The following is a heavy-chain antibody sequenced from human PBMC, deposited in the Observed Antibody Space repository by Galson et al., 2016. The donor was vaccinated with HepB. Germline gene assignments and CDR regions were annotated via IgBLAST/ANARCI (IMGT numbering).Heavy chain of an antibody. CDR2: ISRSGDST. CDR3: VQGSTAPAV. CDR1: GFTFSRYG. J-gene: IGHJ6*04. V-gene: IGHV3-23*01. Sequence: SLRPSCAGSGFTFSRYGMTWVRQAPGKGLEDVSSISRSGDSTDYADSVKGRFTISRDNSKNTLSLQMNSLTAGDTAIYYCVQGSTAPAVWGKETTVTVSS. D-gene: IGHD2-2*01.